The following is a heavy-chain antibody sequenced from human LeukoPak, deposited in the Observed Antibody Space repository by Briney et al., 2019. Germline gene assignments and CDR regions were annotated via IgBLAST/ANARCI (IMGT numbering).Heavy chain of an antibody. CDR1: GGSLSSGGYY. J-gene: IGHJ4*02. Sequence: SQTLSLTCTVSGGSLSSGGYYWSWIRQHPGKGLEWLGYIYYSGSTYYNPSLKSRVTISVDTSKNQFSLKLSSVTAADTAVYYCARGSRGYSYGYKSFDYWGQGTLVTVSS. V-gene: IGHV4-31*03. CDR2: IYYSGST. D-gene: IGHD5-18*01. CDR3: ARGSRGYSYGYKSFDY.